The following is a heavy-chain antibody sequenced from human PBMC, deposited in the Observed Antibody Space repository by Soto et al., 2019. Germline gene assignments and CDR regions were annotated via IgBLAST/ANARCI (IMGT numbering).Heavy chain of an antibody. Sequence: SETLSLTCTVSGGSISSSSYYWGWIRQPPGKGLEWIGSIYYSGSTYYNPSLKSRVTISVDTSKNQFSLKLSSVTAADTAVYYCARHVLLWFGELEGFDYWGQGTLVTVSS. CDR3: ARHVLLWFGELEGFDY. CDR1: GGSISSSSYY. D-gene: IGHD3-10*01. V-gene: IGHV4-39*01. CDR2: IYYSGST. J-gene: IGHJ4*02.